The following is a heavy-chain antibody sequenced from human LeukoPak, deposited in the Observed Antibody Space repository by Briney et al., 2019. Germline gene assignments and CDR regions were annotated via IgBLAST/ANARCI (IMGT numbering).Heavy chain of an antibody. D-gene: IGHD6-13*01. CDR1: GGSISSYY. CDR2: IYYSGST. Sequence: SETLSLTCTVSGGSISSYYWSWIRQPPGKGLGWIGYIYYSGSTNYNPSLKSRVTISVDTSKNQFSLKLSSVTAADTAVYYCARGARIAAANDAFGIWGQGTMVTVSS. CDR3: ARGARIAAANDAFGI. J-gene: IGHJ3*02. V-gene: IGHV4-59*01.